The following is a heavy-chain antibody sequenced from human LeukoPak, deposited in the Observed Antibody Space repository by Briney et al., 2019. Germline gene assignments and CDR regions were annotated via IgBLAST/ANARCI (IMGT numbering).Heavy chain of an antibody. CDR2: ISSSSSYI. V-gene: IGHV3-21*01. CDR3: ARDRGGAFDY. Sequence: GGPLSLSVEAFGLTFISYSWNWVGQAPGKGLEWVSSISSSSSYIYYADSVKGRFTISRDNAKNSLCLQMNSLRAEDTAVYYCARDRGGAFDYWGQGTLVTVSS. J-gene: IGHJ4*02. CDR1: GLTFISYS. D-gene: IGHD1-26*01.